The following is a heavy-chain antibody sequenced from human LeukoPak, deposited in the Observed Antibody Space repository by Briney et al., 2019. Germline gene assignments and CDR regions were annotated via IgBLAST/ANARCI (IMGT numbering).Heavy chain of an antibody. CDR2: ISYDGSNK. Sequence: HPGGSLRLSCAASGFTFSNYGMHWVRQAPGKGPEWVAVISYDGSNKYYADSVKGRFTISRDNSKNTLYLQMNSLRAEDTAVYYCARDLLVEQYYFDYWGQGTLVTVSS. V-gene: IGHV3-30*19. CDR1: GFTFSNYG. CDR3: ARDLLVEQYYFDY. D-gene: IGHD6-6*01. J-gene: IGHJ4*02.